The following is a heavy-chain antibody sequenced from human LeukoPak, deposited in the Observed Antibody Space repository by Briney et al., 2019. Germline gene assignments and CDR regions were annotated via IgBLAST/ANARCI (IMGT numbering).Heavy chain of an antibody. D-gene: IGHD3-9*01. V-gene: IGHV3-30-3*01. CDR2: ISYHGSNDGSNK. CDR3: AGQYYDVLTGYRPLDY. Sequence: PGGSLRPSCAASGFTFSNCAMHWVRQAPGKGLEWVAVISYHGSNDGSNKYYADSVKGRFTISRDNSKSTLYLQMNGLRAEDTAAYYCAGQYYDVLTGYRPLDYWGQGTLVTVSS. J-gene: IGHJ4*02. CDR1: GFTFSNCA.